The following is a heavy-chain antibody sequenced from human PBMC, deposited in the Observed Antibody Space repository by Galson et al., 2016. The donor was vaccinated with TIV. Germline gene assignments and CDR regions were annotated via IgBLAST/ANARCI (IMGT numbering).Heavy chain of an antibody. CDR3: ARDESGYYRFEY. V-gene: IGHV3-21*01. D-gene: IGHD3-22*01. CDR1: GFTFGSYS. J-gene: IGHJ4*02. CDR2: ISIIGSSYK. Sequence: SLRLSCAASGFTFGSYSMNWVRQAPGKGLEWVSSISIIGSSYKYYAESVKGRFTISRDNTKNSLYLQMNSLRAEDTAVYYCARDESGYYRFEYWGQEALVTVSS.